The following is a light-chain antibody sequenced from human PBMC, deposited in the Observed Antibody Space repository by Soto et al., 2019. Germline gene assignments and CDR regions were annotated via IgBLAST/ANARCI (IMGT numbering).Light chain of an antibody. CDR1: QDISTS. J-gene: IGKJ4*01. CDR2: AAS. CDR3: QHGNGYPFT. V-gene: IGKV1-9*01. Sequence: DIQLTQSPSFMSASVGDTVTITCRASQDISTSLAWYQQKPGMAPKLLISAASTLHSGVPSRFSGSGSATDFTLTISGLQPEDFATYSCQHGNGYPFTFGGGTKVEIK.